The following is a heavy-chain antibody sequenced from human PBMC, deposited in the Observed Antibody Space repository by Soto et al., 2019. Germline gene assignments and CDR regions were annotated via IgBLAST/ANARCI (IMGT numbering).Heavy chain of an antibody. CDR1: GGTFSSYA. V-gene: IGHV1-69*13. Sequence: SLKVSCKSSGGTFSSYAISCVRQAPGQGLEWMGGIIPIFGTANYAQKFQGRVTITADESTSTAYMELSSLRSEDTAVYYCARETTADWFDPWGQGTLVTVSS. CDR2: IIPIFGTA. D-gene: IGHD4-17*01. J-gene: IGHJ5*02. CDR3: ARETTADWFDP.